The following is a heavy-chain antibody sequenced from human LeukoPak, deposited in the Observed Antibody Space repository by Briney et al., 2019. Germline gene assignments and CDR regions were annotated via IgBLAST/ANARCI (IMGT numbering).Heavy chain of an antibody. J-gene: IGHJ4*02. V-gene: IGHV3-66*01. CDR2: IYSGGTT. CDR3: ARNREYSSSWYVDY. D-gene: IGHD6-13*01. CDR1: GFTVSSNY. Sequence: GGSLRLSCAASGFTVSSNYMSWVRQAPGKGLEWVSVIYSGGTTYYADSVKGRFTISRDNSKNMLYLQMNSLRAEDTAVYHCARNREYSSSWYVDYWGQGTLVTVSS.